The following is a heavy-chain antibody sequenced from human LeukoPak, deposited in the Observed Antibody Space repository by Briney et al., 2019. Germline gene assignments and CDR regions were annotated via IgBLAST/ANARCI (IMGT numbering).Heavy chain of an antibody. CDR3: ARGIVADKFDY. D-gene: IGHD5-12*01. V-gene: IGHV4-61*01. CDR2: IYYSGST. CDR1: GYSISSGYY. Sequence: SETLSLTCAVSGYSISSGYYWGWIRQPPGKGLEWIGYIYYSGSTNYNPSLKSRVTISVDTSKNQFSLKLSSVTAADTAVYYCARGIVADKFDYWGQGTLVTVSS. J-gene: IGHJ4*02.